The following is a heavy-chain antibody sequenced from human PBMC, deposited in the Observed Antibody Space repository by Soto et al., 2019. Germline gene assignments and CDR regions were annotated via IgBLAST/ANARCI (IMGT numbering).Heavy chain of an antibody. Sequence: QVQLQESGPGLVKPSQTLSLTCTISGGSISSGGYYWSWIRQHPGKGLEWIGYIYYSGSTYYNPSLKSRVTISVDTSKNQVSLKLSSGTGADTAVYYCARGKIMATVTAWYFDYWGQGTLVTVSS. D-gene: IGHD4-17*01. CDR3: ARGKIMATVTAWYFDY. V-gene: IGHV4-31*03. CDR2: IYYSGST. J-gene: IGHJ4*02. CDR1: GGSISSGGYY.